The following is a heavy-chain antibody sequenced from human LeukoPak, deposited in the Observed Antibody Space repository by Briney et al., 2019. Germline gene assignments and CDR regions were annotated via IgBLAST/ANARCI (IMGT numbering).Heavy chain of an antibody. D-gene: IGHD6-13*01. J-gene: IGHJ4*02. CDR1: GGSISGSSYF. V-gene: IGHV4-39*01. CDR2: IYYSGST. CDR3: ARHGYSSSGYLGSGFGY. Sequence: PSETPSPTCTVSGGSISGSSYFWGWIRQPPGKGLEWIGSIYYSGSTYYNASRKSRVTISVDTSKNQFSLKLSSVAAADTAVYYCARHGYSSSGYLGSGFGYWGQGTMVTVSS.